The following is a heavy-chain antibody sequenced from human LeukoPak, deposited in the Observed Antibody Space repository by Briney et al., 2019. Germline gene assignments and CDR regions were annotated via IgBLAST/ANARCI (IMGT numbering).Heavy chain of an antibody. Sequence: GGSLRLSCAASGFTFSDYYMSWIRQAPGKGLEWVSYISSSGSTIYYADSVKGRFTISRDNAKNSLYLQMNSLRAEDTAVYYCARDLETIFGVVTDPLDYWGQGTLVTVSS. CDR1: GFTFSDYY. CDR2: ISSSGSTI. D-gene: IGHD3-3*01. J-gene: IGHJ4*02. V-gene: IGHV3-11*04. CDR3: ARDLETIFGVVTDPLDY.